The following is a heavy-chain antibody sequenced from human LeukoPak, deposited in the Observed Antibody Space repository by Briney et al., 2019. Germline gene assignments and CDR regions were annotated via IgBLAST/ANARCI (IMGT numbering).Heavy chain of an antibody. CDR2: FDPEDGET. Sequence: ASVKVSCKVSGYTLTELSMHWVRQAPGKGLEWMGGFDPEDGETIYAQKFQGRVTMTEDTSTDTAYVELSSLRSEDTAVYYCATAEDIVVAPDYWGQGTLVTVSS. V-gene: IGHV1-24*01. CDR1: GYTLTELS. CDR3: ATAEDIVVAPDY. D-gene: IGHD2-2*01. J-gene: IGHJ4*02.